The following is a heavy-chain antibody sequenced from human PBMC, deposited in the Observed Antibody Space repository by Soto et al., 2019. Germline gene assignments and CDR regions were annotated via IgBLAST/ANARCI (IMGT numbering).Heavy chain of an antibody. D-gene: IGHD6-13*01. J-gene: IGHJ4*02. V-gene: IGHV3-23*01. CDR3: ARRGPGTYFDY. CDR1: GFTFSSSA. Sequence: EVQLLDSGGGLVQPGGSLRLSCAASGFTFSSSAMNWVRQAPGKGLEWVSVISGSGGSTYYADAVKGRFTISRDNSKNTLYLQMNSLRAEDTAVYYCARRGPGTYFDYWCQGSLVTVSS. CDR2: ISGSGGST.